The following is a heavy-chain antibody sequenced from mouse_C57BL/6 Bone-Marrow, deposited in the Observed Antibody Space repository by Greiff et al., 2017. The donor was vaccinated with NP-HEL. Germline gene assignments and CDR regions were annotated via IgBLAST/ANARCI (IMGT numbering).Heavy chain of an antibody. V-gene: IGHV2-2*01. Sequence: QVQLQQSGPGLVQPSQSLSITCTVSGFSLTSYGVHWVRQSPGKGLEWLGVIWSGGSTDYNAAFISRLGISKDNSISQVFFQMNCLQADDSSIYFCARPSCWGQGTLVTVSA. CDR1: GFSLTSYG. J-gene: IGHJ3*01. CDR2: IWSGGST. CDR3: ARPSC.